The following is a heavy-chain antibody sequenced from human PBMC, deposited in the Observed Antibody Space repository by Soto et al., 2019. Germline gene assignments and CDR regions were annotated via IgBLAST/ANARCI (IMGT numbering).Heavy chain of an antibody. CDR2: IYWDDDK. CDR3: AHNLVAGTSWFDP. J-gene: IGHJ5*02. CDR1: GFSLSTSGVG. Sequence: QITLKESGPTLVKPTQTLTLTCTFSGFSLSTSGVGVVWIRQPPGKALEWLGIIYWDDDKRYRPSLKSRLTTTTDPXKNQVVLTMTNMDPVDTGTYYCAHNLVAGTSWFDPWGQGTLVTVSS. D-gene: IGHD6-19*01. V-gene: IGHV2-5*02.